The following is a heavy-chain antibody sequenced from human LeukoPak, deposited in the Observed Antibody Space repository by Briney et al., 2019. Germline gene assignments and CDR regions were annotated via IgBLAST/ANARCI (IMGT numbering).Heavy chain of an antibody. Sequence: PGGSLRLSCAASGFTFSSYSMNWVRQAPGKGLGWVSYISSSSTIYYADSVKGRFTISRDNAKNSLYLQMNSLRAEDTAVYYCARDGPLRPWGQGTLVTVSS. CDR3: ARDGPLRP. CDR1: GFTFSSYS. CDR2: ISSSSTI. V-gene: IGHV3-48*01. J-gene: IGHJ5*02.